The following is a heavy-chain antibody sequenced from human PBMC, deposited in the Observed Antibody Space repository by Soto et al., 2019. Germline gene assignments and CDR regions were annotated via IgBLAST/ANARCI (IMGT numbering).Heavy chain of an antibody. D-gene: IGHD2-15*01. CDR2: TYYRSKWYN. J-gene: IGHJ6*02. V-gene: IGHV6-1*01. CDR3: ARDYCSGGSCYVSHYYYGMDV. CDR1: GDSVSSNSAA. Sequence: SRTLPLTCAISGDSVSSNSAAWNWIRQSPSRGLEWLGRTYYRSKWYNDYAVSVKSRITINPDTSKNQFSLQLNSVTPEDTAVYYCARDYCSGGSCYVSHYYYGMDVWGQGTKVTVSS.